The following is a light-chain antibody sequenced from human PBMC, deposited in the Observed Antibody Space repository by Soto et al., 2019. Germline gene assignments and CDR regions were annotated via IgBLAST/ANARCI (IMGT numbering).Light chain of an antibody. J-gene: IGKJ1*01. CDR1: QSVSSN. Sequence: EIVMTQSPPTLSVSPGERATLSCWASQSVSSNLAWYQQKPGQAPRLLIYGASTRATGIPARFSGSGSGTEFTLTMSSLQSEDFAVYYCQQYNNWPRTFGQGTKVDIK. CDR2: GAS. CDR3: QQYNNWPRT. V-gene: IGKV3-15*01.